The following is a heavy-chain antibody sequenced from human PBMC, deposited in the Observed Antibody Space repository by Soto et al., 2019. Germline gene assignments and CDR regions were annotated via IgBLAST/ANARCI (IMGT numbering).Heavy chain of an antibody. V-gene: IGHV3-33*01. CDR2: IWHDGSKE. Sequence: QVQLVESGGGVVQPGTSLRLSCAASGFSFTRYGFHWVRQAPGKGLEWVAAIWHDGSKEYYVESVKGRFTVSRDNSKSTVYLQMNSLRAEDTAVYYCAGALGNPSSYGMDVWGQGTTVTVSS. CDR3: AGALGNPSSYGMDV. D-gene: IGHD4-4*01. J-gene: IGHJ6*02. CDR1: GFSFTRYG.